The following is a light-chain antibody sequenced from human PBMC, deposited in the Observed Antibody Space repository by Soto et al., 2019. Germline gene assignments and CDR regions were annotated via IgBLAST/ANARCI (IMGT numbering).Light chain of an antibody. CDR3: QQYAGAPWT. CDR2: GAS. CDR1: QSVSSSH. V-gene: IGKV3-20*01. Sequence: EIVLTQSPGTLSLSSGERVTLSCRASQSVSSSHLAWYQQKPGQAPRLLIYGASSRATCIPDRFSGSGSGTDFTLTINRLEPEDFSVYYCQQYAGAPWTVGQGTKVEI. J-gene: IGKJ1*01.